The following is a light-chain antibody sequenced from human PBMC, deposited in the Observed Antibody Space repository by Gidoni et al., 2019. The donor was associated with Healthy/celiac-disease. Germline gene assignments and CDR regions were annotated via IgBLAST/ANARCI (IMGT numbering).Light chain of an antibody. CDR1: QSISSW. Sequence: DIQMTQSPSTLSASVGDRVTITCRASQSISSWLAWYQQKPGKAPKLLIYKASSLESGVPSRFSGSGSGTEFTLTISSLQPDDFATYYCQHLFTFGPXTKVDIK. CDR2: KAS. V-gene: IGKV1-5*03. CDR3: QHLFT. J-gene: IGKJ3*01.